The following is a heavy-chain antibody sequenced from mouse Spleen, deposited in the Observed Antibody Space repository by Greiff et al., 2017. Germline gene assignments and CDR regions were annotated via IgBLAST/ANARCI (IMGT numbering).Heavy chain of an antibody. V-gene: IGHV1-53*01. D-gene: IGHD1-1*01. CDR2: INPSNGGT. CDR1: GYTFTSYW. CDR3: ARKGYGSSYYFDY. Sequence: VQLQQPGTELVKPGASVKLSCKASGYTFTSYWMHWVKQRPGQGLEWIGNINPSNGGTNYIEKFKSKATLTVDKSSSTAYMQLSSLTSEDSAVYYCARKGYGSSYYFDYWGQGTTLTVSS. J-gene: IGHJ2*01.